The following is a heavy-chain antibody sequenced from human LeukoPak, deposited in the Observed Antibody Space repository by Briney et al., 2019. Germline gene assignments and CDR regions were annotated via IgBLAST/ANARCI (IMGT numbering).Heavy chain of an antibody. Sequence: GGSLRLSCAASEFMFSTYEMNWVRQAPGKGLEWISYISTSGSTTQYADSVRGRFTISRDNARNSLFLQMNSLRVEDTAIYYCARSPGNRHCASDLWGQGTLVTVSS. CDR2: ISTSGSTT. V-gene: IGHV3-48*03. CDR3: ARSPGNRHCASDL. D-gene: IGHD1-14*01. CDR1: EFMFSTYE. J-gene: IGHJ5*02.